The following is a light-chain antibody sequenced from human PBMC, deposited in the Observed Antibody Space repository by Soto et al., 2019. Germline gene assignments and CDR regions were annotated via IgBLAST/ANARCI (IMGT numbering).Light chain of an antibody. J-gene: IGKJ2*01. CDR3: QQYNSWPYT. CDR2: GAS. Sequence: EIVMTQSPATLAVSPGDRATLSCRTSQSISTHLTWYQHKPGQPPRLLIYGASTRATGIPARFSGSGSGTEFTLTISSLQSEDFAVYYCQQYNSWPYTFGQGTKLEIK. V-gene: IGKV3-15*01. CDR1: QSISTH.